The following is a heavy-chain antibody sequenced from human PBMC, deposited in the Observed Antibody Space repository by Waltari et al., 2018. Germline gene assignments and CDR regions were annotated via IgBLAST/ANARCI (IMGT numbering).Heavy chain of an antibody. CDR2: IYTSGST. V-gene: IGHV4-61*02. D-gene: IGHD3-22*01. Sequence: QVQLQESGPGLVQPSQTLSLTCTVSGGSISSGSYYCSCIRQPAGKGLEWIGRIYTSGSTNYNPSLKSRVTISVDTSKNQFSLKLSSVTAADTAVYYCARSGFYYYDSSGYGVYWGQGTLVTVSS. CDR1: GGSISSGSYY. J-gene: IGHJ4*02. CDR3: ARSGFYYYDSSGYGVY.